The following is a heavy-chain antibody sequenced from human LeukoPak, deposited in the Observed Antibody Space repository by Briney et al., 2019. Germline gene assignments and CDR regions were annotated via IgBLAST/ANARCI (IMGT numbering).Heavy chain of an antibody. CDR1: GFTFSSYW. Sequence: GGSLRLSCVVSGFTFSSYWMSWVRQAPGKGLEWVAVISYDGSNKYYADSVKGRFTISRDNSKNTLYLQMNSLRAEDTAVYYCAKAPRPWVGGATGSRYYFDYWGQGTLVTVSS. CDR2: ISYDGSNK. J-gene: IGHJ4*02. CDR3: AKAPRPWVGGATGSRYYFDY. V-gene: IGHV3-30*18. D-gene: IGHD1-26*01.